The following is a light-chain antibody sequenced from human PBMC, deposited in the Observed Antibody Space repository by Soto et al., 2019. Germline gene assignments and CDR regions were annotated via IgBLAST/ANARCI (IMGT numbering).Light chain of an antibody. CDR3: QQRSNWPIT. J-gene: IGKJ5*01. CDR1: QSVSSHF. V-gene: IGKV3D-20*02. CDR2: GTS. Sequence: IVLTQSPGTLSLSPGDRATLSCRASQSVSSHFLAWYQQKPGQAPRLLIHGTSSRATGIPARFSGSGSGTDFTPTISSLEPEDFALYYCQQRSNWPITFGQGTRLEIK.